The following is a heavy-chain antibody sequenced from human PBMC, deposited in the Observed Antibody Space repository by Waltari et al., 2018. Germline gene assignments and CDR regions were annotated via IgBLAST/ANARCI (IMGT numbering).Heavy chain of an antibody. CDR1: GGSITTRSYH. V-gene: IGHV4-39*07. CDR2: IHISGST. D-gene: IGHD4-17*01. CDR3: ARQPPTTVPTPRSPFDT. Sequence: QPQLQESGPGLEKPSETLSLTCTVSGGSITTRSYHWAWIRQTPGKGLEWIGSIHISGSTYYNPYLRSRVTMSVDTSNNQFSLKLTSVTAADTAVYYCARQPPTTVPTPRSPFDTWGQGTMVSVSS. J-gene: IGHJ3*02.